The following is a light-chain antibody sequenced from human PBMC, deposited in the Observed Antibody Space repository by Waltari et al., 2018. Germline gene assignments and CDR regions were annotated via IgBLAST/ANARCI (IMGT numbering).Light chain of an antibody. CDR1: KSVLYSSTNNNY. CDR2: WAS. Sequence: DIVLTQSPDSLAVSLGERATINCKSSKSVLYSSTNNNYLAWYQQKPGQPPKLLIYWASTRESGVPDRFSGSGSGADFTLTISSLQAEDVAVYYCQQYYSTPPITFGQGTRLEIK. CDR3: QQYYSTPPIT. J-gene: IGKJ5*01. V-gene: IGKV4-1*01.